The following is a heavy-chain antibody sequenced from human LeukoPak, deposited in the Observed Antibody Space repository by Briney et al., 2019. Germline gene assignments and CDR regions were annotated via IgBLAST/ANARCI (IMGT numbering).Heavy chain of an antibody. Sequence: PGGSLRLSCAASGFTFSSYAMSWVRQAPGKGLEWVSAISGSGGSTYYADSVKGRFTISRDNSKNTPYLQMNSLRAEDTAVYYCAKVSRSTIGYFDYWGQGTLVTVSS. J-gene: IGHJ4*02. CDR1: GFTFSSYA. D-gene: IGHD3-3*01. V-gene: IGHV3-23*01. CDR2: ISGSGGST. CDR3: AKVSRSTIGYFDY.